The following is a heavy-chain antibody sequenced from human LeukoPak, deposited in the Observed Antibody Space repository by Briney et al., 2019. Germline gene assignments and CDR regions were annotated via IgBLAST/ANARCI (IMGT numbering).Heavy chain of an antibody. J-gene: IGHJ5*02. Sequence: SQTLSLTCTVSGDSISSGDYYWSWIRQPAGKGLEWIGRISSSGSTNYNPSLKSRVTISVDTSKNQFSLKLSSVTAADTAVYYCARDKMGSSWYWFDPWGQGTLVTVSS. CDR2: ISSSGST. V-gene: IGHV4-61*02. CDR1: GDSISSGDYY. D-gene: IGHD6-13*01. CDR3: ARDKMGSSWYWFDP.